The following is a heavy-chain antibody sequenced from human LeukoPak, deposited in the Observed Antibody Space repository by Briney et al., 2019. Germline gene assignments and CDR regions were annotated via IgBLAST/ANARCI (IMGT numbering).Heavy chain of an antibody. D-gene: IGHD2-21*01. J-gene: IGHJ3*01. CDR1: GGTFSSYD. Sequence: SVKVSCKASGGTFSSYDISWVRQAPGQGLEWMGGIIPIFGAANYAQKFQDRVTITADESTSTAYMELSSLRSEDTAVYYCARVMVYCGGDCYDPWGQGTMVTVSS. CDR3: ARVMVYCGGDCYDP. CDR2: IIPIFGAA. V-gene: IGHV1-69*01.